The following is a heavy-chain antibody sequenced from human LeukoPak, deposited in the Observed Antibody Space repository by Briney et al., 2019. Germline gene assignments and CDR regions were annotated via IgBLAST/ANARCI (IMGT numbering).Heavy chain of an antibody. CDR3: ARGYSSSWNYFDY. CDR1: GGCISNYW. D-gene: IGHD6-13*01. CDR2: VFDSGGT. J-gene: IGHJ4*02. Sequence: SETLSLTCTDTGGCISNYWWSWIRQPPGKGLEWIGYVFDSGGTNYNPSLKSRVTISVDTSKKQFSLKLSSVTAADTAVYYCARGYSSSWNYFDYWGQGTLVTVSS. V-gene: IGHV4-59*01.